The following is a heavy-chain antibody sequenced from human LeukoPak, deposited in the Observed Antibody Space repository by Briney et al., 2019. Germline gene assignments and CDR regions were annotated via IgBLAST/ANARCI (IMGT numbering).Heavy chain of an antibody. CDR1: GFTSSNYW. J-gene: IGHJ4*02. D-gene: IGHD4-11*01. Sequence: GGSLRLSCAASGFTSSNYWMRWARQTPGKGLEWVANIKGDGSEINYVDSVKGRFTISRDNAKNSLSLQMSSLTADDTGVYYCAREGLPYSGDYWGQGTLVTVSS. CDR2: IKGDGSEI. CDR3: AREGLPYSGDY. V-gene: IGHV3-7*01.